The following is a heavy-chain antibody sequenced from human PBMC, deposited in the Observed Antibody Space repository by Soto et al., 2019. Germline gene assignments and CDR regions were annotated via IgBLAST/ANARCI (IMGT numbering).Heavy chain of an antibody. CDR1: GFTFSSYA. Sequence: EVQLLESGGGLVQPGGSLRLSCAASGFTFSSYAMSLVRQAPGKGLERVSAISGSGGSTYYADSVKGRFTISRDNSKNTLYLQMNSLRAEDTAVYYCAKRDGDTGSFDYYYGMHVWGQGTTVTVSS. CDR3: AKRDGDTGSFDYYYGMHV. CDR2: ISGSGGST. D-gene: IGHD3-10*01. V-gene: IGHV3-23*01. J-gene: IGHJ6*02.